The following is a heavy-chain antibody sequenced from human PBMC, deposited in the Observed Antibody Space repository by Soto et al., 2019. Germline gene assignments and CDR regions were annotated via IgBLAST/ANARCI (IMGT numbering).Heavy chain of an antibody. D-gene: IGHD5-12*01. Sequence: QVHLVQSGAEVKKPGASVKVSCKGSGYTFTTYGITWVRQAPGQGLEWMGWISAHNGNTNYAQKFQGRVTITADESTSTAYMELTSLRSEDTAVYYCARDKDRLQLGGNYYYAMDVWGQGTTVTVSS. CDR1: GYTFTTYG. J-gene: IGHJ6*02. CDR3: ARDKDRLQLGGNYYYAMDV. V-gene: IGHV1-18*01. CDR2: ISAHNGNT.